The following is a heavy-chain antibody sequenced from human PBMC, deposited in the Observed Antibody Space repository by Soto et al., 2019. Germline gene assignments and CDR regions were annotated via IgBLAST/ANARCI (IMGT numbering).Heavy chain of an antibody. Sequence: EVQLVESGGGLVQPGGSLRLSCAASGFTVSNHYMAWVRQAPGKGLAWVSVVHTGGSTYYADSVKGRFSISRDNFKNTLYLQMSSLRAEDTAVYYCARDFYDLSYKFDYWGQGTLVTVSS. J-gene: IGHJ4*02. V-gene: IGHV3-66*01. D-gene: IGHD3-3*01. CDR2: VHTGGST. CDR3: ARDFYDLSYKFDY. CDR1: GFTVSNHY.